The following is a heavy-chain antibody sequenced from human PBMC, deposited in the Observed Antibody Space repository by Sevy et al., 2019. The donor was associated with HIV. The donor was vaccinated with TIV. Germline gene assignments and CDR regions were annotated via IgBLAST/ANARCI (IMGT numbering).Heavy chain of an antibody. J-gene: IGHJ4*02. CDR1: GDTFTNNY. CDR3: VRADPAQHFDS. CDR2: IDPSGGNA. Sequence: ASVKVSCKASGDTFTNNYMHWVRQAPGQGLEWMGIIDPSGGNASYAQKFQGRVSMTRDTSTSTIYLDLSSLRSEDTAVYYCVRADPAQHFDSWVQGTLVTVSS. V-gene: IGHV1-46*01.